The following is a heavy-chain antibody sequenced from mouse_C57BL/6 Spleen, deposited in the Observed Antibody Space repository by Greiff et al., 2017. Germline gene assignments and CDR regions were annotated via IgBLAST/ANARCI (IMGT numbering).Heavy chain of an antibody. CDR1: GYTFTSYW. D-gene: IGHD1-1*01. CDR2: INPSSGYT. V-gene: IGHV1-7*01. J-gene: IGHJ4*01. CDR3: ARQTTVVADAMDY. Sequence: VQGVESGAELAKPGASVKLSCKASGYTFTSYWMHWVKQRPGQGLEWIGYINPSSGYTKYNQKFKDKATLTADKSSSTAYMQLSSLTYEDSAVYYCARQTTVVADAMDYWGQGTSVTVSS.